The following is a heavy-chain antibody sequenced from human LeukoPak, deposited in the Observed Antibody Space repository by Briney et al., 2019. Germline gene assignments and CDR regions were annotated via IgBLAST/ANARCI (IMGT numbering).Heavy chain of an antibody. V-gene: IGHV3-23*01. D-gene: IGHD2-8*01. CDR1: GFTFSSYA. CDR3: AKDRSNGYNWFDP. J-gene: IGHJ5*02. CDR2: ISGSGGST. Sequence: TGGSLRLSCAASGFTFSSYAMSWVRQAPGKGLEWVSAISGSGGSTYHADSVKGRFTISRDNSKNTLYLQMNSLRAEDTAVYYCAKDRSNGYNWFDPWGQGALVTVSS.